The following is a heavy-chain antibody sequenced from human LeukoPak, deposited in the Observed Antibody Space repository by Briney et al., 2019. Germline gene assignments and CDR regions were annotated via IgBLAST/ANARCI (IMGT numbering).Heavy chain of an antibody. J-gene: IGHJ6*02. D-gene: IGHD2-2*01. CDR2: INSVGSYT. CDR3: ARGYCSNTSCNYYYAMDV. V-gene: IGHV3-74*01. CDR1: GFTISSYW. Sequence: PGGSLRLSCAVSGFTISSYWMHWVRQAPGKGLVWVSRINSVGSYTNYADSVEGRFTISRDNGKITLYLQMNSLRAEDTAVYYCARGYCSNTSCNYYYAMDVWGQGTTVTVSS.